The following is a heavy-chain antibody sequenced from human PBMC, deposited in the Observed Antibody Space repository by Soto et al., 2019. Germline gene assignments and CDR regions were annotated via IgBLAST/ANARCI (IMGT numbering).Heavy chain of an antibody. CDR1: GYPFTSYD. CDR2: MNPNSGNT. CDR3: ARTLYGDNGDC. D-gene: IGHD4-17*01. J-gene: IGHJ4*02. Sequence: QVRLVQSGATVKKPGATVKVSCKASGYPFTSYDIRRVRRATGQELEWMGWMNPNSGNTGYAQKFQGRVTMTRNTTISRAYMELSSPRSEYTAVYYCARTLYGDNGDCWGQGTLVTVSS. V-gene: IGHV1-8*01.